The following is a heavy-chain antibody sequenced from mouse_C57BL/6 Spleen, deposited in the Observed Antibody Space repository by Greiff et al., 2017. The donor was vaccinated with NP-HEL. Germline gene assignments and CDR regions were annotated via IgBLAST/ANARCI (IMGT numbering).Heavy chain of an antibody. D-gene: IGHD1-1*01. Sequence: DVKLVESGGGLVKPGGSLKLSCAASGFTFSSYAMSWVRQTPEKRLEWVATISDGGSYTYYPDNVKGRFTISRDNAKNNLYLQMSHLKSEDTAMYYCARDGDYYGSSYSYFDVWGTGTTVTVSS. CDR3: ARDGDYYGSSYSYFDV. CDR1: GFTFSSYA. CDR2: ISDGGSYT. J-gene: IGHJ1*03. V-gene: IGHV5-4*01.